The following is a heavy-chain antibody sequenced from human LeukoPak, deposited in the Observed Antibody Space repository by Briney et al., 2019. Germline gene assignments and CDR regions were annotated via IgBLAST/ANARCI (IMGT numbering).Heavy chain of an antibody. CDR1: GGSISSYY. CDR2: IYYSGST. D-gene: IGHD1-26*01. Sequence: SETLSLTCTVSGGSISSYYWSWIRQPPGKGLEWIGYIYYSGSTNYNPSLKSRVTISVDTSKNQFSLKLSSVTAADTAVYYCARGLSGSSYLFDYWGQGTLVTVSS. CDR3: ARGLSGSSYLFDY. V-gene: IGHV4-59*01. J-gene: IGHJ4*02.